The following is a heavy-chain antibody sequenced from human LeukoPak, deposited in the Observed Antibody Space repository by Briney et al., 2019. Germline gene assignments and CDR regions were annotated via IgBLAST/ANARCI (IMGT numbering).Heavy chain of an antibody. CDR2: ISGSGGST. D-gene: IGHD4-17*01. CDR1: GFTFSSYA. J-gene: IGHJ6*03. CDR3: AREDYGDYRVPYYYYYMDV. Sequence: GGSLRLSCAASGFTFSSYAMSWVRQAPGKGLEWVSAISGSGGSTYYADSVKGRFTISRDNAKNSLYLQMNSLRAEDTAVYYCAREDYGDYRVPYYYYYMDVWGKGTTVTISS. V-gene: IGHV3-23*01.